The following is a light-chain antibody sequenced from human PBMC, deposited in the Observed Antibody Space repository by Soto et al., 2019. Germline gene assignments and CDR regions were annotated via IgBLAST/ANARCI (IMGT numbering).Light chain of an antibody. CDR2: GAS. V-gene: IGKV3-20*01. CDR3: QQYGRSPPFT. J-gene: IGKJ4*01. Sequence: EIVLTQSPGTLSLSPGERATLSCRASQSVCSSYLAWYQQKPGQAPRLLIYGASSRATGIPDRFSGSGSGTDFTLTISRLEPEDFAVYYCQQYGRSPPFTFGGGTKVEIK. CDR1: QSVCSSY.